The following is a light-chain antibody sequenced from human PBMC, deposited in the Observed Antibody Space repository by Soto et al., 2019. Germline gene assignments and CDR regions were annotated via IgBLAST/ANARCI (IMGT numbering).Light chain of an antibody. J-gene: IGKJ4*01. CDR3: QQRINWPPT. V-gene: IGKV3-11*01. Sequence: EIVLTQSPATLSLSPGERATLSCRASQSLNYFLAWYQQKPGQAPGLLIYDTNNRAPDIPARFSGSGSGTDFTLTISSLEPEDFALYYCQQRINWPPTFGGGTKVEL. CDR1: QSLNYF. CDR2: DTN.